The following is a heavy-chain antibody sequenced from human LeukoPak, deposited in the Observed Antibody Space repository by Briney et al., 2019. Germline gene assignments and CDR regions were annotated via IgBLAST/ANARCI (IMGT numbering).Heavy chain of an antibody. CDR1: GYTFTSYD. CDR2: MSPNSGDT. J-gene: IGHJ4*02. D-gene: IGHD1-1*01. CDR3: ARVRTGTPPYYFDY. Sequence: GASVKVSCKASGYTFTSYDFNWVRQATGQRPEWMGWMSPNSGDTGYAQKFQDRVTMTRNTSISTAYMELSSLRSDDTAVYYCARVRTGTPPYYFDYWGQGTLVTVSS. V-gene: IGHV1-8*01.